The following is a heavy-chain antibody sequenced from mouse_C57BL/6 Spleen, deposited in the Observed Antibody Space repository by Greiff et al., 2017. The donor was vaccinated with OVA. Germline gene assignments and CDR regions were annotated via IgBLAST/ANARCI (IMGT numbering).Heavy chain of an antibody. CDR1: GYTFTSYG. D-gene: IGHD2-1*01. Sequence: QVQLQQSGAELARPGASVKLSCKASGYTFTSYGISWVKQRTGQGLEWIGEIYTRSGNTYYNEKFKGQATLTADKSSSTAYMELRSLTSEDSAVYFCECGNSFWAMDYWGQGTSVTFSS. V-gene: IGHV1-81*01. CDR3: ECGNSFWAMDY. CDR2: IYTRSGNT. J-gene: IGHJ4*01.